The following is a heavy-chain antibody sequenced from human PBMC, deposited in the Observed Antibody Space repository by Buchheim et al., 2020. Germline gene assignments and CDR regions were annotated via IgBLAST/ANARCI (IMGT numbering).Heavy chain of an antibody. V-gene: IGHV3-74*01. CDR3: ATVDTAMVTLPFDY. Sequence: EVQLVESGGGLVQPGGSLRLSCAASGFTFSSYWMHWVRQAPGKGLVWVSRINSDGSSTSYADSVKGRFTISRDNSKNTRYLQMNSLRDEDTAVYYCATVDTAMVTLPFDYWGQGTL. CDR1: GFTFSSYW. J-gene: IGHJ4*02. CDR2: INSDGSST. D-gene: IGHD5-18*01.